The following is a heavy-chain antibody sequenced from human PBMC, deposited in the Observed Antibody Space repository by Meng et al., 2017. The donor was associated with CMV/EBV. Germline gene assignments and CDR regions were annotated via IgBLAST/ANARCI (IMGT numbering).Heavy chain of an antibody. CDR1: GGSFSVSY. V-gene: IGHV4-34*01. CDR2: INHSGST. Sequence: QVRLQPSGARPVKPSVTLSPSFAGCGGSFSVSYWSWIRQPPEKGLEWIGEINHSGSTNYNPSLKSRVTISVDTSKNQFSLKLSSVTAADTAVYYCARRDYSNHYYFDYWGQGTLVTVSS. J-gene: IGHJ4*02. CDR3: ARRDYSNHYYFDY. D-gene: IGHD4-11*01.